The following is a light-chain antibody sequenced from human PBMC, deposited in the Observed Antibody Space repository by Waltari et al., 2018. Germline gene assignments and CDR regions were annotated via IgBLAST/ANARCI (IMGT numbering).Light chain of an antibody. Sequence: EIVLTQSPLSLPVTPGEPASIPCRSSQSLLYSNGYNYLDWYLQKPGQSPQLPIYLGSNRASGVPDRFSGSGSGTDFTLKITRVEAEDVGVYYCMQALQTPLTFGGGTKVEIK. CDR1: QSLLYSNGYNY. CDR2: LGS. J-gene: IGKJ4*01. CDR3: MQALQTPLT. V-gene: IGKV2-28*01.